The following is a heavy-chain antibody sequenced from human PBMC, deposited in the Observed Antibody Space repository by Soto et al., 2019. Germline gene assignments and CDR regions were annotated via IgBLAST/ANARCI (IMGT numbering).Heavy chain of an antibody. CDR2: IKSKTDGGTT. CDR3: PTPDPYGDYKSDAFDI. D-gene: IGHD4-17*01. J-gene: IGHJ3*02. Sequence: EVQLVESGGGLVKPGGSLRLSCAASGFTFSNAWMNWVRQAPGKGLEWVGRIKSKTDGGTTDYAAPVKGRFNISRDDSKNTLYLQMNSLKTEDTAVYYCPTPDPYGDYKSDAFDIWGQGRMVTVSS. CDR1: GFTFSNAW. V-gene: IGHV3-15*07.